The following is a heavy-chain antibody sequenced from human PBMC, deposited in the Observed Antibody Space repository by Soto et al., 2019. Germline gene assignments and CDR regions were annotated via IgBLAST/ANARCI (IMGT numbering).Heavy chain of an antibody. CDR3: AKDLYGYTYGGYFDY. CDR1: GFTFSTYA. Sequence: GSLRLSCAAPGFTFSTYAMTWVRQGPGKGLEYLSAISASGGTTYYADSVKGRFTISRDNSKNTLYLQMDSLRAEDTAVYYCAKDLYGYTYGGYFDYWGQGTLVTVSS. D-gene: IGHD5-18*01. V-gene: IGHV3-23*01. CDR2: ISASGGTT. J-gene: IGHJ4*02.